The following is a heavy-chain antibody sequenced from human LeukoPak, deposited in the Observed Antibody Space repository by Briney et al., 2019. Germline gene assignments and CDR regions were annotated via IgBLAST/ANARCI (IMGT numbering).Heavy chain of an antibody. CDR2: ISTYNGIT. D-gene: IGHD2-15*01. CDR3: ARVLCSGDTCYSLFDY. CDR1: GYTFTSYG. V-gene: IGHV1-18*04. J-gene: IGHJ4*02. Sequence: GASVKVSCKVSGYTFTSYGISWVRLAPGQGLEWMGWISTYNGITKYAQNFQGRVTMTTDTSTATAYLELRSLRSDDTAVYYCARVLCSGDTCYSLFDYWGQGTLVTVSS.